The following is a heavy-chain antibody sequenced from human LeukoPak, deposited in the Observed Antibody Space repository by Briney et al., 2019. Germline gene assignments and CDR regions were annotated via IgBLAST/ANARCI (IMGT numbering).Heavy chain of an antibody. CDR3: ARHNSSGRPLPYWDV. D-gene: IGHD3-22*01. CDR2: IFYSGST. J-gene: IGHJ6*02. V-gene: IGHV4-59*01. Sequence: PSETLSLTCTVSGVSISSYYWSWLRQPPGKGLEWIGYIFYSGSTHYNPSLKSRVTISVDTSKNQFSLKLSSVTAADTAVYYCARHNSSGRPLPYWDVGGQGPRVTVSS. CDR1: GVSISSYY.